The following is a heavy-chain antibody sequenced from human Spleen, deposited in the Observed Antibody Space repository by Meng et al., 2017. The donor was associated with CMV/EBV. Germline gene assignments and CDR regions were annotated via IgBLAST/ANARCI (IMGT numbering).Heavy chain of an antibody. V-gene: IGHV1-2*02. D-gene: IGHD6-19*01. CDR3: ATKSLAV. Sequence: ASVKVSCKASGYTFTGYYMHWVRQAPGQGLEWMGWINPNSGGTNYAQKFQGRVTMTRETSTSTVYMELSSLRSEDTAVYYCATKSLAVWGQGTLVTVSS. CDR1: GYTFTGYY. CDR2: INPNSGGT. J-gene: IGHJ4*02.